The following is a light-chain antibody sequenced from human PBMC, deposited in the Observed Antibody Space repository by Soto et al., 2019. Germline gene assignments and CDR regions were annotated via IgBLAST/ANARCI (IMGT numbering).Light chain of an antibody. CDR1: QSVSSSY. J-gene: IGKJ2*01. V-gene: IGKV3-20*01. CDR2: GAS. CDR3: QQYGSAGYT. Sequence: EIVLTQSPGTLSLSPGERATLSCRASQSVSSSYLAWYQQKPGQAPRLLIYGASSRATGIPDRFSGSGSGTALTLTLRRLEPEDFAVYYCQQYGSAGYTFGQGTKLEIK.